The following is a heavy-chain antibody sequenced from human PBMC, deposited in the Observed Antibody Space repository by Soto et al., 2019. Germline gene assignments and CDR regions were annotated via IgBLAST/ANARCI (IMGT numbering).Heavy chain of an antibody. D-gene: IGHD1-26*01. Sequence: GGSLRLSCAASGFTFSSYAMSWVRQAPGKGLEWVSAISGSVGSTYYADSVKGRFTISRDNSKKTLYLQMNSLRADDTAVYYCASGGSSHDAFDIWGQGTMVTVSS. CDR3: ASGGSSHDAFDI. CDR1: GFTFSSYA. V-gene: IGHV3-23*01. J-gene: IGHJ3*02. CDR2: ISGSVGST.